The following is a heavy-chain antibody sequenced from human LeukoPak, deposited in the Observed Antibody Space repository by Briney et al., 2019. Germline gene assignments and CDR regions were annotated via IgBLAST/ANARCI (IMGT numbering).Heavy chain of an antibody. Sequence: GGSLRHSCAASRFTFSSYSMNWVRQAPGKGLEWVSSISSSSSYIYYADSVKGRFTISRDNAKNSLYLQMNSLRAEDTAVYYCARDLSSPFDYWGQGTLVTVSS. CDR1: RFTFSSYS. J-gene: IGHJ4*02. D-gene: IGHD6-13*01. CDR2: ISSSSSYI. V-gene: IGHV3-21*01. CDR3: ARDLSSPFDY.